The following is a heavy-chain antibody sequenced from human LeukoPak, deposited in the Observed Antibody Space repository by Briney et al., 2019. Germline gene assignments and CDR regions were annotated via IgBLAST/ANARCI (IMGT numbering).Heavy chain of an antibody. Sequence: GGSLRLSCAASGFTFSSYGMHWVRQAPGKGLEWVAVISYDGSNKYYADSVKGRFPISRDNSKNTLYLQMNSLRAEDTAVYYCAKDTTGTHFDYWGQENMLTVSS. V-gene: IGHV3-30*18. J-gene: IGHJ4*02. CDR2: ISYDGSNK. CDR3: AKDTTGTHFDY. D-gene: IGHD1-1*01. CDR1: GFTFSSYG.